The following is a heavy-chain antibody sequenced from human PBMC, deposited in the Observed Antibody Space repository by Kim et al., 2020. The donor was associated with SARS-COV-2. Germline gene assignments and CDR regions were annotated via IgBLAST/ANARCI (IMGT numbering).Heavy chain of an antibody. D-gene: IGHD6-13*01. CDR3: ASSSSSRGIDY. CDR2: T. V-gene: IGHV4-34*01. J-gene: IGHJ4*02. Sequence: TNYNPSLKSRVTISVDTSKNQFSLKLSSVTAADTAVYYCASSSSSRGIDYWGQGTLVTVSS.